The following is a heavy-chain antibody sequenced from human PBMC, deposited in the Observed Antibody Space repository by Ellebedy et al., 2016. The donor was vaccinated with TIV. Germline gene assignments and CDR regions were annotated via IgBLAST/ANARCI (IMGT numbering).Heavy chain of an antibody. J-gene: IGHJ4*02. V-gene: IGHV3-21*01. CDR2: ISTIT. CDR1: GFTFSTYS. Sequence: PGGSLRLSCAASGFTFSTYSLNWVRQAPGKGLEWVSSISTITNYADSVRGRFTISRDNAKNSLYLQMNSLRAEDTAVYDCSRGGGCGGGTCYYPDFWGQGTLVTVSS. D-gene: IGHD2-15*01. CDR3: SRGGGCGGGTCYYPDF.